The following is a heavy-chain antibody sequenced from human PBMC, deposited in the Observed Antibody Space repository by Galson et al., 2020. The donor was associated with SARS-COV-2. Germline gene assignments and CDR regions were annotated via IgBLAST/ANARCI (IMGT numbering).Heavy chain of an antibody. CDR1: GGSFSGYS. CDR3: ARGHRGVVPSPVLGLGPYYYYYFMDV. D-gene: IGHD3-10*01. CDR2: INFGGNT. V-gene: IGHV4-34*01. J-gene: IGHJ6*03. Sequence: SQTLSLTCAVYGGSFSGYSWTWIRQPPGKGLEWIGEINFGGNTNYSPSLRSRVTVSVDTSKNQFSLNLRSVTAADTALYYCARGHRGVVPSPVLGLGPYYYYYFMDVWGRGTTVTVSS.